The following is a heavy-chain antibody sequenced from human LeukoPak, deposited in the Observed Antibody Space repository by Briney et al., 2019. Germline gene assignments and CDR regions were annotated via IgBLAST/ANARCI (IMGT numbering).Heavy chain of an antibody. J-gene: IGHJ6*02. CDR3: ARGYDILTGYYKDYYYYGMDV. Sequence: ASVKVSCKASGYTFTSYYMHWVRQAPGQGLEWMGIINPSGGSTSYAQKFQGRVTMTRDTSTSTVYMELSSLRSEDTAVYYCARGYDILTGYYKDYYYYGMDVWGQGTTVTVSS. CDR1: GYTFTSYY. D-gene: IGHD3-9*01. V-gene: IGHV1-46*01. CDR2: INPSGGST.